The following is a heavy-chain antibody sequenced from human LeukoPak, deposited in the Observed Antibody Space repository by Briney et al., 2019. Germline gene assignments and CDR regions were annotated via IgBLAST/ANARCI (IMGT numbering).Heavy chain of an antibody. CDR3: ARVHITMIGLPFDY. CDR2: ISSSGSTI. CDR1: GFTLSDYY. J-gene: IGHJ4*02. D-gene: IGHD3-22*01. Sequence: TGGSLRLSCAASGFTLSDYYMSWNRQAPGRGLEWASYISSSGSTIYYADSVKGRFTISRDNAKNALYLQMNSLRAEDTAVYYCARVHITMIGLPFDYWGQGTLVTVSS. V-gene: IGHV3-11*04.